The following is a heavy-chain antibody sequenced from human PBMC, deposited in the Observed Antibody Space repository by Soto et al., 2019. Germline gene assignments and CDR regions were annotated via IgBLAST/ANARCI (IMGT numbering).Heavy chain of an antibody. CDR3: ARHGGYGDYYYYYYMDV. J-gene: IGHJ6*03. Sequence: SETLSLTCTVSGGSISSYYWSWIRQPPGKGLEWIGYIYYSGSTNYNPSLKSRVTISVDTSKNQFSLKLSSVTAADTAVYYCARHGGYGDYYYYYYMDVWGKGTTVTVSS. D-gene: IGHD4-17*01. V-gene: IGHV4-59*08. CDR1: GGSISSYY. CDR2: IYYSGST.